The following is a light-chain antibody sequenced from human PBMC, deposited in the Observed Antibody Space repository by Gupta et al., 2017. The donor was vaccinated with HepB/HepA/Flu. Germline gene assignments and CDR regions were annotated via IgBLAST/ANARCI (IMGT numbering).Light chain of an antibody. Sequence: DIQMTQSPSSLSASVGDRVTITCRASQSISSYLNWYQQKPGKAPKLLIYAASSLQSGVPSRFSGSGYGTDFTLTISSRQPEDFATYYCQQSDSTPLVTFGQGTQLEIK. CDR1: QSISSY. V-gene: IGKV1-39*01. J-gene: IGKJ5*01. CDR3: QQSDSTPLVT. CDR2: AAS.